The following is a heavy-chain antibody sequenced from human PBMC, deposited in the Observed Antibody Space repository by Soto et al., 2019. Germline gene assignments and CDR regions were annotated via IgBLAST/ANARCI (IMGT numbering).Heavy chain of an antibody. J-gene: IGHJ3*02. CDR3: ARDPYYYDTRAFDI. CDR1: GGTFSSYA. Sequence: QVQLVQSGAEVKKPGSSVKVSCKASGGTFSSYAISWVRQAPGQGLEWMGGIIPIFGTANYAQKFQGRVTITADESTGTAYMELSSLRSEETAVYCCARDPYYYDTRAFDIWGQGTMVTVSS. CDR2: IIPIFGTA. D-gene: IGHD3-22*01. V-gene: IGHV1-69*01.